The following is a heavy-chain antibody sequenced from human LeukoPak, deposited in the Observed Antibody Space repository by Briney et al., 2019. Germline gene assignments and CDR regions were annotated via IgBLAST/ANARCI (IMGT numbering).Heavy chain of an antibody. Sequence: SETLSLTCAVYGGSFSGYYWSWIRQPPGEGLEWIGEINHSGSTNYNPSLKSRVTISVDTSKNQFSLKLSSVTAADTAVYYCARHEVYDYVWGSYRRNWFDPWGQGTLVTVSS. CDR1: GGSFSGYY. J-gene: IGHJ5*02. V-gene: IGHV4-34*01. D-gene: IGHD3-16*02. CDR3: ARHEVYDYVWGSYRRNWFDP. CDR2: INHSGST.